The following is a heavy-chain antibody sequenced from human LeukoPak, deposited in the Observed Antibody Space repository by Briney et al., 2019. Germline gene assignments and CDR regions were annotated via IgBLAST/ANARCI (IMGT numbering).Heavy chain of an antibody. CDR3: ARGRGEGRGIAMVRGVRAPSYNWFDP. Sequence: KPSETLSLTCTVSGYSISSGYYWGWIRQPPGKGLEWIGSMYYSSGNTYYNPSLKSRVTISVDTSKNQFSLKLSSVTAADTAVYYCARGRGEGRGIAMVRGVRAPSYNWFDPWGHGTQVTVSS. CDR2: MYYSSGNT. J-gene: IGHJ5*02. V-gene: IGHV4-38-2*02. CDR1: GYSISSGYY. D-gene: IGHD3-10*01.